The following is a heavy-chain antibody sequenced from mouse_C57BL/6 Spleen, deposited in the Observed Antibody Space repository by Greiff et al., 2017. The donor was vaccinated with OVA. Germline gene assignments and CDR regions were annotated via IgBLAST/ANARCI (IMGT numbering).Heavy chain of an antibody. CDR2: ISYDGSN. Sequence: EVKLMESGPGLVKPSQSLSLTCSVTGYSITSGYYWNWLRQFPGNKLEWMGYISYDGSNNYNPSLKNRISITRDTSKNQFFLKLNSVTTEDTATYYCARAPDYFDYWGQGTTLTVSS. CDR3: ARAPDYFDY. CDR1: GYSITSGYY. J-gene: IGHJ2*01. V-gene: IGHV3-6*01.